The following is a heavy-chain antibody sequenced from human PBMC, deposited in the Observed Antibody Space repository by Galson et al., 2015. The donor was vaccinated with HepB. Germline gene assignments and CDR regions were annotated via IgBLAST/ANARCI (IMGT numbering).Heavy chain of an antibody. CDR1: GFSVSSNY. J-gene: IGHJ3*02. V-gene: IGHV3-53*01. CDR3: ARESAWAFDT. CDR2: TYNSGTT. Sequence: SLRLSCAASGFSVSSNYMSWVRQAPGKGLEWVSLTYNSGTTYYADSVKGRFTISRDNSKNTLFLQMSRLRADDTAVYYCARESAWAFDTWGPGTMVTVSS.